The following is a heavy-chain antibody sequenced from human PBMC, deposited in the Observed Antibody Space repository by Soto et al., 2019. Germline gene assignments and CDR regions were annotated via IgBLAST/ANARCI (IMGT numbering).Heavy chain of an antibody. Sequence: QVQLVQSGAEVKKPGSSVNVSCKASGGTFSSYAISWVRQAPGQGLEWMGGIIPIFGTANYAQKFQGRVTITADESTSTAYMELSSLRSEYTAVYYCARVEDGVGVAYYFDYWGQGTLVTVSS. CDR3: ARVEDGVGVAYYFDY. CDR1: GGTFSSYA. J-gene: IGHJ4*02. V-gene: IGHV1-69*12. D-gene: IGHD2-21*01. CDR2: IIPIFGTA.